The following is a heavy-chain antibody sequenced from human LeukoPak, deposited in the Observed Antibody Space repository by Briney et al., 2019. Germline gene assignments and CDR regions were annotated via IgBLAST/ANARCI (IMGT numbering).Heavy chain of an antibody. V-gene: IGHV1-18*01. J-gene: IGHJ4*02. CDR1: GYTFTTYG. CDR2: ISTYDDNI. CDR3: ARETYSNILTGADY. Sequence: ASVKVSCKASGYTFTTYGLSWVRQAPGQGLEWLGWISTYDDNIKYAQSLQGRLTLTIDTSTSTAYMELRSLTSDDTAVYYCARETYSNILTGADYWGPGTLVTVSS. D-gene: IGHD3-9*01.